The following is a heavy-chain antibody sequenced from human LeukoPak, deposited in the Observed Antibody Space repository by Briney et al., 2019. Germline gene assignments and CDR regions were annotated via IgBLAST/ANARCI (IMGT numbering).Heavy chain of an antibody. CDR3: AKDDYVWGSYRPYYFDY. V-gene: IGHV3-23*01. J-gene: IGHJ4*02. Sequence: GGSLRLSCAASGFTFSSYAMSWVRQAPGKGLEWVSAISGSGGSTYYADSVKGRFTISRDNSKNTLYLQMNSLRAEDTAVYYCAKDDYVWGSYRPYYFDYRGQGTLVTVSS. CDR2: ISGSGGST. CDR1: GFTFSSYA. D-gene: IGHD3-16*02.